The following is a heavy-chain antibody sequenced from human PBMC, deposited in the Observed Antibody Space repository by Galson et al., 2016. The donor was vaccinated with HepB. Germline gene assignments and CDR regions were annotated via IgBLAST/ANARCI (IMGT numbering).Heavy chain of an antibody. J-gene: IGHJ2*01. CDR1: GGSISGTPYF. CDR3: GRLHEDRHFDL. CDR2: MYYGGGP. V-gene: IGHV4-39*01. D-gene: IGHD2-15*01. Sequence: QVQLQESGPGLVKPSETLSLTCTVSGGSISGTPYFWGWIRQPPGQGLDGLGNMYYGGGPSPNPSLKSRVTIPEDTSRTQLSLKLSSVTAADTAVYHCGRLHEDRHFDLWGRGTLVTVSS.